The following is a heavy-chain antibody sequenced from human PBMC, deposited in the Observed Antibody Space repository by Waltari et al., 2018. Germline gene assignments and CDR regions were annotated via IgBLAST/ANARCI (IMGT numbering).Heavy chain of an antibody. CDR1: GFSLRTSGVS. D-gene: IGHD3-3*02. V-gene: IGHV2-5*02. Sequence: QITLKESGPPLVKPTQTLTLTCPFSGFSLRTSGVSVGWFRQPPGKALDWLALIYWDADKRYRPSLSDRLTITKDTSKNQVVLTMTNMDPVDTATYYCAHSGHFWSGFYVDYYFDYWGQGTLVTVSS. J-gene: IGHJ4*02. CDR3: AHSGHFWSGFYVDYYFDY. CDR2: IYWDADK.